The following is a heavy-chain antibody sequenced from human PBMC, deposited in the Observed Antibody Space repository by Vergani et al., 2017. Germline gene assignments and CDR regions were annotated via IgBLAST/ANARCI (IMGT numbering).Heavy chain of an antibody. V-gene: IGHV3-72*01. CDR3: ARGAHLVRTTWYYFDY. CDR2: IRNKANDYTT. Sequence: EVQLVESGGVVVQPGGSLRLSCAASGFIFSDHYMDWVRQAPGKGLEWVGRIRNKANDYTTQYAASVKGRFTISRDNAKNSLYLQMNSLRAEDTAVYYCARGAHLVRTTWYYFDYWGQGTLVTVSS. D-gene: IGHD6-13*01. J-gene: IGHJ4*02. CDR1: GFIFSDHY.